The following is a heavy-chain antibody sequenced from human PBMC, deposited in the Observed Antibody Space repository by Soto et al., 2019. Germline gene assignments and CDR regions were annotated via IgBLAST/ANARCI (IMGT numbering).Heavy chain of an antibody. CDR3: ARDRSDYGSGSKAFLHDY. V-gene: IGHV1-69*04. Sequence: ASVKVSCKASGGTFSSYTISWVRQAPGQGLEWMGRIIPILGIANYAQKFQGRVTITADKSTSTAYMELSSLRSEDTAVYYCARDRSDYGSGSKAFLHDYWGQGTLVTVSS. D-gene: IGHD3-10*01. J-gene: IGHJ4*02. CDR2: IIPILGIA. CDR1: GGTFSSYT.